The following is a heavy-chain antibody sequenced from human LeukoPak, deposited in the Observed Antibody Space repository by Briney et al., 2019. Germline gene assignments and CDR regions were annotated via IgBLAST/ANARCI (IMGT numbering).Heavy chain of an antibody. CDR2: IYYSGST. V-gene: IGHV4-59*01. CDR3: ARDTNWFDP. CDR1: GGSISSYY. J-gene: IGHJ5*02. Sequence: PSETLSLTCTVSGGSISSYYWSWIRQPPGKGLEWIGYIYYSGSTNYNPSLKSRVTVSVDTSKNQFSLKLSSVTAADTAVYYCARDTNWFDPWGQGTLVTVSS.